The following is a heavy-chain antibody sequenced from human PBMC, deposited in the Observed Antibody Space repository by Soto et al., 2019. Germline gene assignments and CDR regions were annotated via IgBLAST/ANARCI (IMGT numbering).Heavy chain of an antibody. CDR2: ISAYNGNT. Sequence: QVQLVQSGAEVKKPGASVKVSCKASGYTFTSYGISWVRQAPGQGLEWMGWISAYNGNTKSAQKLQGRVTMTTDTSKSTAYMELRSLRSDAPAVYYCARDLAVGRVDYWGQGTLVTVSS. CDR3: ARDLAVGRVDY. CDR1: GYTFTSYG. J-gene: IGHJ4*02. V-gene: IGHV1-18*01.